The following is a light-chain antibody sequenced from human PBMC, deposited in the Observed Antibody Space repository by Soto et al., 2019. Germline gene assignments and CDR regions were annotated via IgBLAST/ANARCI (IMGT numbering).Light chain of an antibody. J-gene: IGLJ1*01. CDR1: IRDIGFYNY. Sequence: QSVLTQPASVSGSPGQSITISCTGTIRDIGFYNYVSWYQQHPGKAPKLIIYEVAKRPSGVSSRFSGSKSGNTASLTISGLQAEDEADYHCSSYTNTGTLYVFGTGTKV. CDR3: SSYTNTGTLYV. CDR2: EVA. V-gene: IGLV2-14*01.